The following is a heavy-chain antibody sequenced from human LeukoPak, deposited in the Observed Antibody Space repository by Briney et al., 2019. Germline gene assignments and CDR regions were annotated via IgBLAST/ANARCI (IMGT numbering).Heavy chain of an antibody. Sequence: SETPSLTCTVSGGSISSSSYYWGWIRQPPGKGLEWIGSIYYSGSTYYNPSLKSRVTISVDTSKNQFSLKLSSVTAADTAVYYCASSRDGYNFPFDYWGQGTLVTVSS. D-gene: IGHD5-24*01. CDR2: IYYSGST. J-gene: IGHJ4*02. CDR1: GGSISSSSYY. CDR3: ASSRDGYNFPFDY. V-gene: IGHV4-39*01.